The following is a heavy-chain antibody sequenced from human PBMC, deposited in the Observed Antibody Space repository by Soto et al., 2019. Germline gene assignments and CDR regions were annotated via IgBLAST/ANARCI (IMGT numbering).Heavy chain of an antibody. D-gene: IGHD2-21*01. J-gene: IGHJ6*02. CDR3: AKDVVEVLPYYSMDV. CDR2: VSGRGDGI. V-gene: IGHV3-23*01. Sequence: EAQILESGGDLVRPGGSLRLSCSVSGFSFSDYAMNWVRQAPGKGLEWVSAVSGRGDGIFYADSVKGRFSISRDNSKNTVYLQMNNLRVEETAVYYRAKDVVEVLPYYSMDVWGRGTTVSVSS. CDR1: GFSFSDYA.